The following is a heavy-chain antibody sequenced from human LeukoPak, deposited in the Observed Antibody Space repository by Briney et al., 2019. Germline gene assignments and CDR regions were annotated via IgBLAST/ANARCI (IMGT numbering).Heavy chain of an antibody. CDR3: ATFQIGPGASYDY. D-gene: IGHD1-14*01. CDR1: GGSISSGSYY. V-gene: IGHV4-61*02. J-gene: IGHJ4*02. CDR2: IYTSGST. Sequence: PSQTLSLTCTVSGGSISSGSYYWSWIRQPAGKGLEWIGRIYTSGSTNYNPSLKSRVTISVDTSKNQFSLNLSSVTAADTAVYYCATFQIGPGASYDYWGQGTLVTVSS.